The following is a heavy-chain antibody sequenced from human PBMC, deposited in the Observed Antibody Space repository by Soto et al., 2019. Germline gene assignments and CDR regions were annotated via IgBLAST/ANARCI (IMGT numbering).Heavy chain of an antibody. V-gene: IGHV4-30-4*02. CDR2: IDYSGST. CDR1: FDSISNSDYY. Sequence: XSDTLSGPWTVSFDSISNSDYYWNCIGQSPGKGLEWIASIDYSGSTYYNPSLKSRVVISADTSKNLFSLKLRSVTAADTALSFCARDGPYYYGFDVWGQGTTVTVSS. CDR3: ARDGPYYYGFDV. J-gene: IGHJ6*02.